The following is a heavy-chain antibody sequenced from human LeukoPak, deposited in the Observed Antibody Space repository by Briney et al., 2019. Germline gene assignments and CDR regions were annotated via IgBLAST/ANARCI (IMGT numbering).Heavy chain of an antibody. D-gene: IGHD1-26*01. J-gene: IGHJ4*02. V-gene: IGHV3-30*09. CDR3: ARSPTRSLRVGEFDF. CDR1: GFTFSSYS. CDR2: ISYDEDNK. Sequence: PGRSLRLSCAASGFTFSSYSMHWVRQAPGKGLEWVAVISYDEDNKYYAESVEGRFAISRDNSKDTLYLQMNSLRAGDTAVYYCARSPTRSLRVGEFDFWGQGTLVTVSS.